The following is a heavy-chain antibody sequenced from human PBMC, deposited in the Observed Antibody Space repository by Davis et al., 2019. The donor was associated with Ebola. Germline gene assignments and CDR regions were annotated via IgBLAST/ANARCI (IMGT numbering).Heavy chain of an antibody. J-gene: IGHJ6*02. D-gene: IGHD3-10*01. V-gene: IGHV1-69*13. CDR2: IIPIFGTA. Sequence: SVKVSCKASGGTFSSYAINWVRQAPGQGLEWMGGIIPIFGTANYAQKFQGRVTITADESTSTAYMELSSLRSEDTAVYYCASADYYGSGSYYRHYYYSMDVWGQGTTVTVSS. CDR3: ASADYYGSGSYYRHYYYSMDV. CDR1: GGTFSSYA.